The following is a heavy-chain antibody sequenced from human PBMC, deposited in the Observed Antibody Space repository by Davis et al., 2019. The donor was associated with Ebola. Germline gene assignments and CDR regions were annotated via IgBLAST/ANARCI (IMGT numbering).Heavy chain of an antibody. V-gene: IGHV3-7*01. CDR3: ARDKYSSSPIFDS. Sequence: GESLKISCGASGFTFRNYWMSWVRQAPGKGLEWVAKIKQDGSEKNYVDSVKGRFTISRDKAEDSLFLQMNSLRAEDTAVYYCARDKYSSSPIFDSWGQGTLVTVSS. J-gene: IGHJ4*02. CDR2: IKQDGSEK. D-gene: IGHD6-6*01. CDR1: GFTFRNYW.